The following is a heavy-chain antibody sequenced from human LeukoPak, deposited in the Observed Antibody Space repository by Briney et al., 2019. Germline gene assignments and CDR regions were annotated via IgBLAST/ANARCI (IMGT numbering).Heavy chain of an antibody. CDR2: IRYDGSNK. D-gene: IGHD4-11*01. CDR3: ARDFYSNYGN. J-gene: IGHJ4*02. V-gene: IGHV3-30*02. Sequence: GGSLRLSCAASGFTFSSYGMHWVRQAPGKGLEWVAFIRYDGSNKYYADSVKGRFTISRDNSKNTLYLQMNSLRAEDTAVYYCARDFYSNYGNWGQGTLVTVSS. CDR1: GFTFSSYG.